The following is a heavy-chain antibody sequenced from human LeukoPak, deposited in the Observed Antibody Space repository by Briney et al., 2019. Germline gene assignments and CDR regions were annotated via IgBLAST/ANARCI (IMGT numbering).Heavy chain of an antibody. D-gene: IGHD5-18*01. CDR2: ISYDGSNK. CDR1: GFTFSSYA. V-gene: IGHV3-30*04. J-gene: IGHJ3*02. Sequence: GRPVRLSCVASGFTFSSYAMHWVRQAPGKGLEWVAVISYDGSNKYYADSVKGRFTISRDNSKNTLYLQMNSLRAEDTAVYYCAGYSYGFDAFDIWGQGTMVTVSS. CDR3: AGYSYGFDAFDI.